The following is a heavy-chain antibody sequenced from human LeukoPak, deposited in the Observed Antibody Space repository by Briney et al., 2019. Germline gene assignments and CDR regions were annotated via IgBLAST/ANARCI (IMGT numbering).Heavy chain of an antibody. Sequence: SETLSLTCAVYGGSFSGYYWSWIRQPPGKGLEWIGEINHSGSTNYNPSLKSRVTISVDTSENQFSLKLSSVTAADTAVYYCARGVHFGAHMDAWGQGTTVTVSS. J-gene: IGHJ6*02. CDR1: GGSFSGYY. CDR3: ARGVHFGAHMDA. D-gene: IGHD1-1*01. V-gene: IGHV4-34*01. CDR2: INHSGST.